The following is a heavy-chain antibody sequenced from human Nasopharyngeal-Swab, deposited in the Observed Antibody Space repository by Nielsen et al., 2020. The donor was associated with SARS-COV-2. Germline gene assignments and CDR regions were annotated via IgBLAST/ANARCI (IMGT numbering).Heavy chain of an antibody. Sequence: VCQAPGKGLVWVSRINSDGSSTSYADSVKGRFTISRDNAKNTLYLQMNSLRAEDTAVYYCARARITMRGIDAFDIWGQGTMVTVSS. CDR2: INSDGSST. J-gene: IGHJ3*02. CDR3: ARARITMRGIDAFDI. V-gene: IGHV3-74*01. D-gene: IGHD3-22*01.